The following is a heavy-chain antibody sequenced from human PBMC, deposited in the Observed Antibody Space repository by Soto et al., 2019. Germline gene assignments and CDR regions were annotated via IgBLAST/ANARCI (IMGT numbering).Heavy chain of an antibody. CDR2: INPSGGST. V-gene: IGHV1-46*01. CDR1: GYTFTGYY. J-gene: IGHJ4*02. Sequence: ASVKVSCKASGYTFTGYYMHWVRQAPGQGLEWMGIINPSGGSTSYAQKFQGRVTMTRDTSTSTVYMELSSLRSEDTAVYYCARVGTTVYGFDYWGQGTQVTVSS. CDR3: ARVGTTVYGFDY. D-gene: IGHD4-17*01.